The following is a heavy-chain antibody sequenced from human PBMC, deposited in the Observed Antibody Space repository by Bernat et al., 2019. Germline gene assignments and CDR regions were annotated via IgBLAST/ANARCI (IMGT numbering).Heavy chain of an antibody. Sequence: EVQLVESGGGLVKPGGSLRLSCAASGFTFSSYSMNWVRQAPGKGLEWVSSISSSSSYIYYADSVKGRFTISRDNAKNSLYLQMNSLRAEDTAMYYCARLGRYCSSTSRYEGEEDYGDSWGAFDIWGQGTMVTVSS. CDR1: GFTFSSYS. CDR3: ARLGRYCSSTSRYEGEEDYGDSWGAFDI. D-gene: IGHD2-2*01. V-gene: IGHV3-21*01. J-gene: IGHJ3*02. CDR2: ISSSSSYI.